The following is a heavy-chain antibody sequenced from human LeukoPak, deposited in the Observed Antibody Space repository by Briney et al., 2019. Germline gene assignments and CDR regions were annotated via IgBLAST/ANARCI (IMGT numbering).Heavy chain of an antibody. J-gene: IGHJ4*02. Sequence: GGSLRLSCAASGFTFSSYSMNWVRQAPGKGLEWVSSISSSSSYIYYADSVKGRFTISRDNAKNSLYLQMNSLIAEDTAVYYCARDSIIAARPLDYWGQGTLVTVSS. CDR2: ISSSSSYI. V-gene: IGHV3-21*01. CDR1: GFTFSSYS. D-gene: IGHD6-6*01. CDR3: ARDSIIAARPLDY.